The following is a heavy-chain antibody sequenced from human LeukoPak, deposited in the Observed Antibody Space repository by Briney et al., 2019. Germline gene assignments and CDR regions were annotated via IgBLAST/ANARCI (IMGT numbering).Heavy chain of an antibody. D-gene: IGHD6-19*01. CDR3: AREYSSGWYPDDAFGI. Sequence: GGSLRLSCAASGFTVSSNYMSWVRQAPGKGLEWVSVIYSGGSTYYADSVKGRFTISRDNSKNTLYLQMNSLRAEDTAVYYCAREYSSGWYPDDAFGIWGQGTMVTVSS. J-gene: IGHJ3*02. V-gene: IGHV3-53*01. CDR1: GFTVSSNY. CDR2: IYSGGST.